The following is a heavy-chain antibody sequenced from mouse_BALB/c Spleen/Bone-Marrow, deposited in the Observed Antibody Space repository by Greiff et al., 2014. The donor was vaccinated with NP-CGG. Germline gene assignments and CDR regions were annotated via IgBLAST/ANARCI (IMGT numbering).Heavy chain of an antibody. CDR3: TRSGTLGAMDY. D-gene: IGHD3-3*01. V-gene: IGHV5-17*02. CDR2: ISSGSSTI. J-gene: IGHJ4*01. CDR1: GFTFSSFG. Sequence: EVQGVESGGGLEQPGGSRKLSCAASGFTFSSFGMHWVRQAPEKGLEWVAYISSGSSTIYYADTMKGRFTISRDNPKNTLFLQMTSLRSEDTAMYYCTRSGTLGAMDYWGQGTSVTVSS.